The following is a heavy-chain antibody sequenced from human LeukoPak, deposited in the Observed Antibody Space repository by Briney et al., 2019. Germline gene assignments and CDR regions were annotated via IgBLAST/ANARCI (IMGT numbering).Heavy chain of an antibody. CDR3: ARDSAGYCSSTSCYAEDY. Sequence: GASVKVSCKASGYTFTSYGISWVRQAPGQGLEWMGWISAYNGNTNYAQKLQGRVTMTTDTSTSTAYMELRSLRSDDTAVYCCARDSAGYCSSTSCYAEDYWGQGTLVTVSS. D-gene: IGHD2-2*01. V-gene: IGHV1-18*04. J-gene: IGHJ4*02. CDR2: ISAYNGNT. CDR1: GYTFTSYG.